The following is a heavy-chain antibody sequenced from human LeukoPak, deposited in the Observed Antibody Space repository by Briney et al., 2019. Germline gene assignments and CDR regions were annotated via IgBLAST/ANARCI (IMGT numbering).Heavy chain of an antibody. V-gene: IGHV4-34*01. CDR1: GGSFSGYY. D-gene: IGHD3-22*01. CDR3: ARADYYDSSGYYYYFDY. Sequence: SETLSLTCAVYGGSFSGYYWSWIRQPPGKGLEWVGEINHSGSTNYNPSLKSRVTISVDTSKNQFSLKLSSVTAADTAVYYCARADYYDSSGYYYYFDYWGQGTLVTVSS. J-gene: IGHJ4*02. CDR2: INHSGST.